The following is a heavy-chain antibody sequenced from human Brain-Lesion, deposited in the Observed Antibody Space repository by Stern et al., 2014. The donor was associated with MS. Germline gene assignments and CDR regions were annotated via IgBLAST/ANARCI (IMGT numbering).Heavy chain of an antibody. CDR3: AKDRQYLTXXFDH. D-gene: IGHD2/OR15-2a*01. CDR1: GFTFGSCA. CDR2: VSYDGSNK. V-gene: IGHV3-30*18. J-gene: IGHJ5*02. Sequence: VQLXXXGGGVVQPGRPLRLSCVASGFTFGSCAMHWVRQAPGKGLEWVAGVSYDGSNKYYADSVKGRFTISRDNSQNTLYMQMSSLRPEDTAVYYCAKDRQYLTXXFDHWGQGSLV.